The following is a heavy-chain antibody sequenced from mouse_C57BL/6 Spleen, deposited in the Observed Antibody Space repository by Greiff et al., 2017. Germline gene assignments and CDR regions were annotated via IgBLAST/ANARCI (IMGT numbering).Heavy chain of an antibody. J-gene: IGHJ1*03. D-gene: IGHD1-1*01. CDR2: IDPETGGT. V-gene: IGHV1-15*01. CDR1: GYTFTDYE. CDR3: TRVYYGSSNWYFDV. Sequence: QVQLQQSGAELVRPGASVTLSCKASGYTFTDYEMHWVKQTPVHGLEWIGAIDPETGGTAYNQKFTGKAILTADKSSSTAYMELRSLTSEDSAVYYCTRVYYGSSNWYFDVWGTGTTVTVSS.